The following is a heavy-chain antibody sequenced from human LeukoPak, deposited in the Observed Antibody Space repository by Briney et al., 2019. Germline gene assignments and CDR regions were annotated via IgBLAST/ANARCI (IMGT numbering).Heavy chain of an antibody. Sequence: SETLSLTCTVSGGSMSHHWSWIRQSPGKGLEWIGYIYYSGSTNYNPSLKSRVTISVDTSKNQFSLKLSSVTAADTAVYYCAGFGDLYFDYWGQGTLVTVSS. J-gene: IGHJ4*02. CDR1: GGSMSHH. CDR3: AGFGDLYFDY. V-gene: IGHV4-59*08. CDR2: IYYSGST. D-gene: IGHD3-10*01.